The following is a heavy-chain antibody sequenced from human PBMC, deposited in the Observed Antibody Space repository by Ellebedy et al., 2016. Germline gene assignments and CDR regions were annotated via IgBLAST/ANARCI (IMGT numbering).Heavy chain of an antibody. D-gene: IGHD3-10*01. CDR2: INPSGGST. V-gene: IGHV1-46*01. CDR3: ARAQRANYGSGSYEY. J-gene: IGHJ4*02. CDR1: GYTFTGYY. Sequence: ASVKVSCXASGYTFTGYYMHWVRQAPGQGLEWMGIINPSGGSTSYAQKFQGRVTMTRDTSTSTVYMELSSLRSEDTAVYYCARAQRANYGSGSYEYWGQGTLVTVSS.